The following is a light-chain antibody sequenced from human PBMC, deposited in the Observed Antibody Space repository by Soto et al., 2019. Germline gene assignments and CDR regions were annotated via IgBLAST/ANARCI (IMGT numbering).Light chain of an antibody. Sequence: DIQMTQSPSSVSASVGDRVTITCRASQAISGWLAWYQQKPGKAPNLLIYAASHLHSGVPSRFSGSGSGTDVTLTISSLQPEDFATYYCQQANSFPFTFGPGTKVDIK. V-gene: IGKV1-12*01. CDR3: QQANSFPFT. J-gene: IGKJ3*01. CDR2: AAS. CDR1: QAISGW.